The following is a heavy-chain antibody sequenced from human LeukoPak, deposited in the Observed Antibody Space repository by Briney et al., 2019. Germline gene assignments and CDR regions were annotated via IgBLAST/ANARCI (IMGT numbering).Heavy chain of an antibody. Sequence: SETLSLTCTVSGGSISSYYWSWIRQPPGKGLEWIGYIYYSGSTNYNPSLKSRVTISVDTSKNQFSLKLSSVTAADTAVYYCARMIEGLGYHDSSGYFDYWGQGTLVTVSS. CDR2: IYYSGST. CDR1: GGSISSYY. V-gene: IGHV4-59*01. CDR3: ARMIEGLGYHDSSGYFDY. J-gene: IGHJ4*02. D-gene: IGHD3-22*01.